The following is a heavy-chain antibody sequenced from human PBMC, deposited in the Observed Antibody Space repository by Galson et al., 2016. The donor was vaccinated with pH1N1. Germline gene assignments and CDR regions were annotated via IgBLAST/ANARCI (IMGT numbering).Heavy chain of an antibody. CDR2: IYHRSKWYY. V-gene: IGHV6-1*01. Sequence: CAISGDSVSSSSDTWNWIRQSPRRGLEWLGRIYHRSKWYYEYAPSLQGRLRISPDTSSNQMSLHLNSVTLDDAAVYYCAREVWLRRGYYIDTWGQGSLVTVSS. D-gene: IGHD3-3*01. J-gene: IGHJ5*02. CDR3: AREVWLRRGYYIDT. CDR1: GDSVSSSSDT.